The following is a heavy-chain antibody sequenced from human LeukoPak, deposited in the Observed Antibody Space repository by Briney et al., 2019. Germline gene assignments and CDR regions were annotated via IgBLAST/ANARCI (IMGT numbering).Heavy chain of an antibody. D-gene: IGHD4/OR15-4a*01. CDR1: GFTFSTYT. J-gene: IGHJ4*02. V-gene: IGHV3-48*01. Sequence: PGGSLRLSCATSGFTFSTYTMNWVRQAPGKGLEWVSYISSSGTIYYADSVKGRFTISRDNAKNSLYLQMNSLRAEDTAVYYCAREWRGAFDYWGQGTLVTVSS. CDR2: ISSSGTI. CDR3: AREWRGAFDY.